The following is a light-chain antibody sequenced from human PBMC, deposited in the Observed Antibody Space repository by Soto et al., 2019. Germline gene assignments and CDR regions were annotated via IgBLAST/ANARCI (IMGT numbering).Light chain of an antibody. V-gene: IGKV3-15*01. J-gene: IGKJ3*01. CDR3: QQRSNWLGA. CDR1: QSVSSN. CDR2: GAS. Sequence: EIVMTQSPATLSVSPGERATLSCRASQSVSSNLAWYQQKPGQAPRLLIYGASTRATGIPARFSGSGSGTEFTLTISSLQSEDFAVYYCQQRSNWLGAFGPGTKVDIK.